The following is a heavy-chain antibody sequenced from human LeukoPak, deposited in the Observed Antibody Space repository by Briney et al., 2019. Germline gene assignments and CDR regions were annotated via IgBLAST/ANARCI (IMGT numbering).Heavy chain of an antibody. CDR3: AKDRCSNGIGCYYYYMDV. Sequence: QTGGSLRLSCAASGFTFSSYAMSWVRQAPGKGLEWVSAISGSGGSTYYADSVKGRFTISRDSSKNILYLQLNSLRAEDTAVYYCAKDRCSNGIGCYYYYMDVWGKGTTVTISS. D-gene: IGHD2-8*01. CDR2: ISGSGGST. V-gene: IGHV3-23*01. CDR1: GFTFSSYA. J-gene: IGHJ6*03.